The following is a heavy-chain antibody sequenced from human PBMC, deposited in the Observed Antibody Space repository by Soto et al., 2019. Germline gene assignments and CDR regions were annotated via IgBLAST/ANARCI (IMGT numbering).Heavy chain of an antibody. CDR2: VSWNSEIV. CDR3: AKDRGPCSGNKCSSLYYYYGMDV. D-gene: IGHD2-15*01. Sequence: SGGSLRLSCEASGFKFGDYAMHWVRQAPGKGLEWVSGVSWNSEIVGYADSVKGRFTISRDNAKNSLYLEMNSLRTGDTALYYCAKDRGPCSGNKCSSLYYYYGMDVWGQGTTVTVSS. V-gene: IGHV3-9*01. CDR1: GFKFGDYA. J-gene: IGHJ6*02.